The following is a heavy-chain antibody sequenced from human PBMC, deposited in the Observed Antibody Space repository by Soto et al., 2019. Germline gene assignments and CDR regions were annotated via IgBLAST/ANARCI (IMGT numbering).Heavy chain of an antibody. CDR1: GFTFSNYN. CDR3: ARDGSSSWYNWFDP. CDR2: ISSSSSTT. V-gene: IGHV3-48*02. J-gene: IGHJ5*02. Sequence: EVQLVESGGGLVQPGGSLRLSCAASGFTFSNYNMNWVRQAPGKGLEWVSYISSSSSTTYYADSVKGRFTISRDNAKKTLYLQMNTLRDEDTAVYYCARDGSSSWYNWFDPWGQGTLSPSPQ. D-gene: IGHD6-13*01.